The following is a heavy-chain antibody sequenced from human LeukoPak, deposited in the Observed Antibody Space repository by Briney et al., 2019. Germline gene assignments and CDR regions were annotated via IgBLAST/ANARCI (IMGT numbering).Heavy chain of an antibody. CDR2: INSNNGGT. V-gene: IGHV1-2*06. CDR3: ARSLSARFGERNAFDV. CDR1: GYTFSDYY. Sequence: GASVKVSCKAFGYTFSDYYMHWVRQAPGQGLQWMGRINSNNGGTNYAQNFQGRVTMTRDTSINTAYMEVTGLTSDDTSLYYCARSLSARFGERNAFDVWGQGTLVTVS. D-gene: IGHD3-10*01. J-gene: IGHJ3*01.